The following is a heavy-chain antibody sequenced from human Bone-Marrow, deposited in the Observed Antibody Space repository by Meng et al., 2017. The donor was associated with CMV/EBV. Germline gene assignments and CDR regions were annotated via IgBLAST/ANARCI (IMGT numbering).Heavy chain of an antibody. CDR3: ARDLYSSSSDDYYYGMDV. V-gene: IGHV3-21*01. J-gene: IGHJ6*02. Sequence: GGSLRLSCAASGFTFSSYSMNWVRQAPGKGLEWVSSISSSSSYIYYADSVKGRFTISRDNAKNSLYLQMNSLRAEDTAVYYCARDLYSSSSDDYYYGMDVWGQGTKVTVS. CDR2: ISSSSSYI. CDR1: GFTFSSYS. D-gene: IGHD6-6*01.